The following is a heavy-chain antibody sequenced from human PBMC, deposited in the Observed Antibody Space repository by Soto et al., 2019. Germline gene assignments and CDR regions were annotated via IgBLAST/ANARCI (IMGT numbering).Heavy chain of an antibody. D-gene: IGHD1-26*01. V-gene: IGHV3-33*01. CDR2: IWYDGSNK. J-gene: IGHJ4*02. CDR1: GFSFSNYA. CDR3: TRDPYGGSRYYFDS. Sequence: PGGSLRLSCAAPGFSFSNYAMHWVRQAPGKGLEWVAVIWYDGSNKYYADSVKGRFTISKDNSQNTLYLQMNSLRAEDTAVYYCTRDPYGGSRYYFDSWGQGTLVTVSS.